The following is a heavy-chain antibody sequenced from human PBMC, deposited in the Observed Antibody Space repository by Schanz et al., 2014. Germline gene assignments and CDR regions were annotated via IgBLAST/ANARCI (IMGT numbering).Heavy chain of an antibody. Sequence: MQVVESGGGLVQPGGSLRLSCAASGFTFSSYAMSWVRQAPGKGLEWVAVISYHGSERYYADSVKGRFTISRDNSKNTLYLQMNSLRTEDTAVYFCAKSYDTSGYSGFDYWGQGTLVTVSS. J-gene: IGHJ4*02. CDR2: ISYHGSER. CDR1: GFTFSSYA. V-gene: IGHV3-30*18. D-gene: IGHD3-22*01. CDR3: AKSYDTSGYSGFDY.